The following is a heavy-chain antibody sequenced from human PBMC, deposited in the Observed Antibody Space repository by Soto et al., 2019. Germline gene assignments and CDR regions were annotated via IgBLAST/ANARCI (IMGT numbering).Heavy chain of an antibody. CDR3: ARDLGGVNYYYYGMDV. CDR1: GGSISSYY. CDR2: IYYSGST. D-gene: IGHD3-16*01. Sequence: SETLSLTCIVSGGSISSYYWSWIRQPPGKGLEWIGYIYYSGSTNYNPSLKSRVTISVDTSKNQFSLKLSSVTAADTAVYYCARDLGGVNYYYYGMDVWGQGTTVTVSS. V-gene: IGHV4-59*01. J-gene: IGHJ6*02.